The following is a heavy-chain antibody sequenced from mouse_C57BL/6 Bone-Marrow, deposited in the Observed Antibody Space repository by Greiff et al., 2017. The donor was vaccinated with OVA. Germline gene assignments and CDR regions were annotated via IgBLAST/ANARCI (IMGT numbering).Heavy chain of an antibody. CDR3: AREDYDGVDY. V-gene: IGHV5-6*01. CDR2: ISSGGSYT. J-gene: IGHJ2*01. Sequence: VQGVESGGDLVKPGGSLKLSCAASGFTFSSYGMSWVRQTPDKRLEWVATISSGGSYTYYPDSVKGRFTISRDNAKNTLYLQMSSLKSEDTAMYYCAREDYDGVDYWGQGTTLTVSS. CDR1: GFTFSSYG. D-gene: IGHD2-4*01.